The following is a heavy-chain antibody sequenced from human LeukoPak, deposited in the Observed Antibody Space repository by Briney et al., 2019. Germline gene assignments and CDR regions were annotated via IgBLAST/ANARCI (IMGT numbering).Heavy chain of an antibody. CDR3: ARATASGSGRAYDH. J-gene: IGHJ4*02. CDR1: GESMIGHY. Sequence: PSETLSLTRAVYGESMIGHYWTWLRQPPGKRLEWIGEIHHSGGTNSNPSLKNLVTMSIDMSKNQFSLKLNSVTAADTAVYYCARATASGSGRAYDHWAQGNLVPV. CDR2: IHHSGGT. V-gene: IGHV4-34*01. D-gene: IGHD3-10*01.